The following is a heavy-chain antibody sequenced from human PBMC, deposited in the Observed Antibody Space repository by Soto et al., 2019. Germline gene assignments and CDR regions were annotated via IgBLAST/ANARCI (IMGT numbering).Heavy chain of an antibody. CDR2: INPNSGGT. D-gene: IGHD3-16*01. CDR3: ARQAYERSVNWFDP. J-gene: IGHJ5*02. Sequence: ASVKVSCKASGYTFTGYYMHWVRQAPGQGLEWMGWINPNSGGTNYAQKFQGWVTMTRDTSISTAYMELSRLRSDDTAVYYCARQAYERSVNWFDPWGQGTLVTVSS. CDR1: GYTFTGYY. V-gene: IGHV1-2*04.